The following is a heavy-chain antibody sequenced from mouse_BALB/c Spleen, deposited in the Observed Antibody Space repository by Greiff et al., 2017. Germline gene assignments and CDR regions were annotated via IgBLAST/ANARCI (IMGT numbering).Heavy chain of an antibody. Sequence: EVKLQESGPGLVKPSQSLSLTCTVTGSSITSDYAWNWIRQFPGNKLEWMGYISYSGSTSYNPSLKSRISITRDTSKNQFFLQLNSVTTEDTATYYCARRRGYDVGYWYFDVWGAGTTVTVSS. D-gene: IGHD2-14*01. CDR2: ISYSGST. CDR1: GSSITSDYA. CDR3: ARRRGYDVGYWYFDV. J-gene: IGHJ1*01. V-gene: IGHV3-2*02.